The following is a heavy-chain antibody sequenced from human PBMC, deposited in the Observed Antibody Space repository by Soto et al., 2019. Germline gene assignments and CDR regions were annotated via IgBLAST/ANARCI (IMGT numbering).Heavy chain of an antibody. V-gene: IGHV6-1*01. CDR2: TYYRSKWYN. CDR1: GDSVSSNSAA. Sequence: SQTLSLTCAISGDSVSSNSAAWNWIRQSPSRGLEWLGRTYYRSKWYNDYAVSVKSRITINPDTSKNQFSLQLNSVTPEDTAVYYCARELGKANWTYYYYGMDVWGQGTTVTVSS. CDR3: ARELGKANWTYYYYGMDV. D-gene: IGHD1-26*01. J-gene: IGHJ6*02.